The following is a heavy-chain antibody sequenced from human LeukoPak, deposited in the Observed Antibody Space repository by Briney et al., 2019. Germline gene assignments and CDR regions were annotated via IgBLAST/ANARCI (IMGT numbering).Heavy chain of an antibody. CDR1: GYTFNSYG. J-gene: IGHJ4*02. CDR2: ISAYNGNR. CDR3: VRSDGSGYYPRTLDY. D-gene: IGHD3-22*01. V-gene: IGHV1-18*01. Sequence: ASVKVSCKASGYTFNSYGFSWVRQAPGQGLEWMGWISAYNGNRNYAQKLQGRVTMTTYTSTSTAYMELRSLRSDDTAVYYCVRSDGSGYYPRTLDYWGQGTLVTVSS.